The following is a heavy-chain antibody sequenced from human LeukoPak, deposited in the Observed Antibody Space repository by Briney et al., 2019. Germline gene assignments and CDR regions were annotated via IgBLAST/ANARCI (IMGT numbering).Heavy chain of an antibody. CDR1: GGSISSYY. J-gene: IGHJ6*03. CDR3: ARSRKGAIVVAGISTPYYYYYMDV. CDR2: IYYSGST. Sequence: PSETLSLTCTVSGGSISSYYWSWIRQPPGKGLEWIGYIYYSGSTNYNPSLKSRVTISVDTSKNQFSLKLSSVTAADTAVYYCARSRKGAIVVAGISTPYYYYYMDVWGKGTTVTVSS. D-gene: IGHD6-19*01. V-gene: IGHV4-59*01.